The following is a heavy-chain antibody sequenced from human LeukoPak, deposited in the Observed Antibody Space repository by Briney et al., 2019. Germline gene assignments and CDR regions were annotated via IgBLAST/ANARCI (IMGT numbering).Heavy chain of an antibody. Sequence: PGGSLRLSCAASGFTFNDYYMRWVRQAPGKGREWLSYINIGGTNTHYADSVKRPFTISRDNAKKSLYLEMNNLRAEDTAVYYCATDGAGFDSWGQGLLVTVSS. CDR2: INIGGTNT. CDR1: GFTFNDYY. V-gene: IGHV3-11*01. J-gene: IGHJ5*02. CDR3: ATDGAGFDS.